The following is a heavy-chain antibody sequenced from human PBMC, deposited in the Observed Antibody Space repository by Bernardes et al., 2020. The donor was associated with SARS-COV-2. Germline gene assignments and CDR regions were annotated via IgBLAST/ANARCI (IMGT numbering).Heavy chain of an antibody. J-gene: IGHJ4*02. Sequence: GGSLRLSCAVSGFIFSSFVMNCFCQAPGKGLAWVSYISTGCSTKYYADSVKGSITISRDNDNNSLYLQMNSLRAEDTAVYYCAREYTYGFDSWGQGTLVTVSS. D-gene: IGHD5-18*01. CDR2: ISTGCSTK. CDR3: AREYTYGFDS. V-gene: IGHV3-48*03. CDR1: GFIFSSFV.